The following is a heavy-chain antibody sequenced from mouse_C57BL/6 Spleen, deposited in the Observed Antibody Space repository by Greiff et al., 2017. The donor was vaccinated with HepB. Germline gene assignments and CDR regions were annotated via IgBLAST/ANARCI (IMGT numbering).Heavy chain of an antibody. CDR1: GFNIKDDY. CDR3: TTENYSNSFAY. CDR2: IDPENGDT. J-gene: IGHJ3*01. V-gene: IGHV14-4*01. D-gene: IGHD2-5*01. Sequence: EVQGVESGAELVRPGASVKLSCTASGFNIKDDYMHWVKQRPEQGLEWIGWIDPENGDTEYASKFQGKATITADTSSNTAYLQLSSLTSEDTAVYYCTTENYSNSFAYWGQGTLVTVSA.